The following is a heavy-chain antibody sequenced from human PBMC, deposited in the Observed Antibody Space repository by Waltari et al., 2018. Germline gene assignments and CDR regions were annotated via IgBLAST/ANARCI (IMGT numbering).Heavy chain of an antibody. CDR1: GYTFTGYY. CDR3: ARGVSSGWLGY. Sequence: QVQLVQSGAEVKKPGASVKVSCKASGYTFTGYYMHWVRQAPGQGLEWMGRINPNRGGTNYAQKLQGRVTMTRDTSISTAYMELSRLRSDDTAVYYCARGVSSGWLGYWGQGTLVTVSS. CDR2: INPNRGGT. J-gene: IGHJ4*02. D-gene: IGHD6-19*01. V-gene: IGHV1-2*06.